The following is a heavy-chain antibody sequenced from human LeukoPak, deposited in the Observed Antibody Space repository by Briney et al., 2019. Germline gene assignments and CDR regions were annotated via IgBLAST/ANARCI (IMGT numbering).Heavy chain of an antibody. J-gene: IGHJ4*02. CDR3: AKDYYGSGRGYFDY. V-gene: IGHV3-7*01. CDR2: IKQDGSEK. CDR1: GFTFSDYY. D-gene: IGHD3-10*01. Sequence: GGSLRLSCAASGFTFSDYYMSWIRQAPGKGLEWVANIKQDGSEKYYVDSVKGRFTISRDNAKNSLYLQMNSLRAEDTAVYYCAKDYYGSGRGYFDYWGQGTLVTVSS.